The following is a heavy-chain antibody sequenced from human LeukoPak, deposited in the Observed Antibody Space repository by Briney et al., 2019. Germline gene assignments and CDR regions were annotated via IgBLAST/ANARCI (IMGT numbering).Heavy chain of an antibody. CDR2: VYYGGST. D-gene: IGHD2-21*01. V-gene: IGHV3-66*01. J-gene: IGHJ4*02. CDR3: ARVAKDCGGDCFVDS. Sequence: PGGSLRLSCAPSGFTVGSNSVSWIRQIPGKGLEWVSAVYYGGSTFYADSVKGRFTISRDISKNTWNLQMNSLRAEDTAVYYCARVAKDCGGDCFVDSWGQGTLVTVSS. CDR1: GFTVGSNS.